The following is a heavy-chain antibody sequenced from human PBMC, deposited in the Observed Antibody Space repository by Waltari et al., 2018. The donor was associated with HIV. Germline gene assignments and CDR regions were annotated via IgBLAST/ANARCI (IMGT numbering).Heavy chain of an antibody. V-gene: IGHV4-59*01. CDR1: GGSISSYY. D-gene: IGHD3-10*01. CDR3: ARGQHPRSGSYYKRYYYYGMDV. Sequence: QVQLQESGPGLVKPSETLSLTCTVSGGSISSYYWSWIRQPPGKGLEWIGYIYYSGSTNYNPSLKSRVTISVDTSKNQFSLKLSSVTAADTAVYYCARGQHPRSGSYYKRYYYYGMDVWGQGTTVTVSS. CDR2: IYYSGST. J-gene: IGHJ6*02.